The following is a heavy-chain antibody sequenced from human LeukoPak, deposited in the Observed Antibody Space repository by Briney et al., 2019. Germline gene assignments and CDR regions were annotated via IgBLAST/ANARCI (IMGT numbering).Heavy chain of an antibody. J-gene: IGHJ4*02. D-gene: IGHD6-13*01. Sequence: SQTLSLTCDVSGDTASSKSATWNWIRQSPSRGLECLGRTDYQLDWNYGYGVSVKSRIPINPDTSQTQFSLHLNSVTPEDTAVYYCARSEAGTIDYWGQGTLVTVSS. CDR3: ARSEAGTIDY. CDR2: TDYQLDWNY. V-gene: IGHV6-1*01. CDR1: GDTASSKSAT.